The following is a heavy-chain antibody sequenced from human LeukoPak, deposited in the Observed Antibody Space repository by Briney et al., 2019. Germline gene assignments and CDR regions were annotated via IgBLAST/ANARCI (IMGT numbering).Heavy chain of an antibody. CDR1: GFTFSDYY. CDR2: ISHTGTSM. J-gene: IGHJ4*02. CDR3: ARDYYGSLDY. Sequence: GGSLRLSCAASGFTFSDYYMTWVRQAPGKGLEWVSYISHTGTSMFYGDSVKGRFTISRDNVKNSLYLQMNSLRAEDTAIYYCARDYYGSLDYWGQGTLVAVSS. D-gene: IGHD3-10*01. V-gene: IGHV3-11*04.